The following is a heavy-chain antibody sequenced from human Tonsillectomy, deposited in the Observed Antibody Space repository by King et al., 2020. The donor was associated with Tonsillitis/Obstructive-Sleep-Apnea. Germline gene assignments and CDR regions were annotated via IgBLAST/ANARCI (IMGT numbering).Heavy chain of an antibody. J-gene: IGHJ4*02. CDR2: IYTGDRT. CDR3: AGDATSITAWAL. Sequence: VQLVESGGGLIQPGGSLRLSCEASGFSVSYNYMSWVRQAPGKGLEWVSSIYTGDRTNYAGSVKGRFNISRDNSKNTLFLQMNSLRVEDTAMYYCAGDATSITAWALWGQGTPGTVSS. CDR1: GFSVSYNY. D-gene: IGHD1-20*01. V-gene: IGHV3-53*01.